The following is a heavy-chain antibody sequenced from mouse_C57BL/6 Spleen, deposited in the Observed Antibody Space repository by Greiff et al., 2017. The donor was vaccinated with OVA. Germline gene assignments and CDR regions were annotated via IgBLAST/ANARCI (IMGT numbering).Heavy chain of an antibody. V-gene: IGHV1-74*01. Sequence: QVQLQQPGAELVKPGASVKVSCKASGYTFTSYWMHWVKQRPGQGLEWIGRIHPSDSDTNYNQKFKGKATLTVDKSSSTAYMQLSSLTAEASAVYYCAIKGYDYGLAYWGQGTLVTVSA. CDR1: GYTFTSYW. D-gene: IGHD2-4*01. CDR2: IHPSDSDT. J-gene: IGHJ3*01. CDR3: AIKGYDYGLAY.